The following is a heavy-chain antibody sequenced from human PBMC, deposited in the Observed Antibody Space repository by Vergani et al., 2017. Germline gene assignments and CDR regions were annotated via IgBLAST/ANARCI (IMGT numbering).Heavy chain of an antibody. CDR2: IVVGSGNT. CDR1: GFTFTSSA. D-gene: IGHD1-7*01. V-gene: IGHV1-58*02. Sequence: QMQLVQSGPEVKKPGTSVKVSCKASGFTFTSSAMQWVRQARGQRLEWIGWIVVGSGNTNYAQKFQERVTITRDMSTSTAYMELSSLRSEDTAVYYCAADPSLGGTTSDYYYGMDVWGQGTTVTVSS. J-gene: IGHJ6*02. CDR3: AADPSLGGTTSDYYYGMDV.